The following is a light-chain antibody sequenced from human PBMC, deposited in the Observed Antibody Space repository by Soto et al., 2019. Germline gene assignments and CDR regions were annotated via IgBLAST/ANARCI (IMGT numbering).Light chain of an antibody. CDR1: SSDVGGYKS. V-gene: IGLV2-14*01. J-gene: IGLJ1*01. CDR2: EVS. Sequence: QSALTQPASVSGSPGQSITISCTGTSSDVGGYKSVSWYQQHPGKAPKLLIYEVSNRPSGVSNRFSGSKSGNTASLIISGLQAEDEADYYCSSFRSGTTVYVFGTGTKLTVL. CDR3: SSFRSGTTVYV.